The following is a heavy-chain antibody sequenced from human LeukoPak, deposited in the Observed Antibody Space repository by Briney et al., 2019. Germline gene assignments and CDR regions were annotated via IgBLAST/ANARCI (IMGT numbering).Heavy chain of an antibody. CDR1: GFTFSSYS. J-gene: IGHJ4*02. CDR3: ARQSLAASGLDY. Sequence: GGSLRLSCAASGFTFSSYSMNWVRQAPGKGLEWVSSISSHSSYIYYAASVKGRFTISRDNFKNTVVLQMNSLSVDDTAIYYCARQSLAASGLDYWGQGMLVTVSS. CDR2: ISSHSSYI. V-gene: IGHV3-21*01. D-gene: IGHD6-13*01.